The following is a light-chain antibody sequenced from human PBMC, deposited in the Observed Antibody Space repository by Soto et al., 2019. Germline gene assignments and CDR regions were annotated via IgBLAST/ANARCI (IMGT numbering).Light chain of an antibody. J-gene: IGLJ3*02. CDR2: EVT. CDR1: SNDVGAYNY. Sequence: QSALTQPASMSGSPGQSITISCDGTSNDVGAYNYVSWYQHHPGQAPKLMIYEVTNRPSGVSPRFSGSKSGNTASLISSGLQAEDEAHYYCDSDTTTHTRLFGGGTKLTVL. V-gene: IGLV2-14*01. CDR3: DSDTTTHTRL.